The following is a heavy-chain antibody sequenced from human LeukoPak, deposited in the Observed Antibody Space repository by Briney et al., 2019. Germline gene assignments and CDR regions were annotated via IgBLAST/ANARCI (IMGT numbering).Heavy chain of an antibody. Sequence: SETLSLTCAVYGGSFSGYYWSWIRQPPGKGLEWIGEINHSGSTNYNPSLKSRVTISVDTSKNQFSLQLSSVTAADTAVNYCARGRTSAAYYDFWSGYSDFDYWGQGTLVTVSS. D-gene: IGHD3-3*01. V-gene: IGHV4-34*01. CDR1: GGSFSGYY. CDR2: INHSGST. CDR3: ARGRTSAAYYDFWSGYSDFDY. J-gene: IGHJ4*02.